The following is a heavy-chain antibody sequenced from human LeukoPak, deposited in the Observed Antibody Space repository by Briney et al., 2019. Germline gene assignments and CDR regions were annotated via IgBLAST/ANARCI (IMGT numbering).Heavy chain of an antibody. J-gene: IGHJ4*02. V-gene: IGHV4-39*01. D-gene: IGHD1-26*01. CDR3: ARRRAVGATNFDY. CDR1: GGSISSSSYY. CDR2: IYYSGST. Sequence: PSETLSLTCTVSGGSISSSSYYWGWIRQPPGKGLEWIGSIYYSGSTYYNPSLKSRVTISVDTSKNQFSLKLSSVTAADTAVYYCARRRAVGATNFDYWGQGTLVTVSS.